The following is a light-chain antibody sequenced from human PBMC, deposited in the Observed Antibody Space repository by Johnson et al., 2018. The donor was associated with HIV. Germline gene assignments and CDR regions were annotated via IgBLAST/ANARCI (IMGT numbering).Light chain of an antibody. V-gene: IGLV1-51*02. CDR2: ENN. Sequence: QSVLTQPPSVSAAPGQKVTISCSGSSSNIGNNYVSWYQQFPGTAPKLLIYENNKRPSGIPDRFSGSKTATSATLGITGLQPGDEADYYCEIWHSSLSAGGVFGTGTKVTVL. CDR1: SSNIGNNY. J-gene: IGLJ1*01. CDR3: EIWHSSLSAGGV.